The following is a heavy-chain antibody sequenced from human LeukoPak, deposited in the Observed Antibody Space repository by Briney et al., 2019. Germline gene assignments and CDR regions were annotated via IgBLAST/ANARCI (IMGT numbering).Heavy chain of an antibody. V-gene: IGHV1-18*01. CDR1: GYTFTSYG. Sequence: ASGKVSRKASGYTFTSYGISWVRQAPGQGLEWMGWISAYNGNTNYAQKPQGRVTMTTDTSTSTAYMELRSLRSDDTAVYYCARDGPLYCSGGSCYSYFQHWGQGTLVTVSS. J-gene: IGHJ1*01. D-gene: IGHD2-15*01. CDR2: ISAYNGNT. CDR3: ARDGPLYCSGGSCYSYFQH.